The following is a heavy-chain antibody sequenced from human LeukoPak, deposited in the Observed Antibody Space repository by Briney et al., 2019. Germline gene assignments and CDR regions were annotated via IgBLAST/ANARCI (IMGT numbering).Heavy chain of an antibody. V-gene: IGHV4-59*08. CDR1: GGSISSYY. J-gene: IGHJ5*02. D-gene: IGHD6-19*01. CDR2: IYYSGST. CDR3: AVLIGSGWSSNWFDP. Sequence: SETLSLTCTVSGGSISSYYWSWIRQPPGKGLEWIGYIYYSGSTNYNPSLKSRVTISVDTSKNQFSLKLSSVTAAETAVYYCAVLIGSGWSSNWFDPWGQGTLVTVSS.